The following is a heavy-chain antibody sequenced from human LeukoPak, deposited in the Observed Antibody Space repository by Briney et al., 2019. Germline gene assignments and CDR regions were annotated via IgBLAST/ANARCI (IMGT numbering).Heavy chain of an antibody. CDR1: GYTFSNYN. CDR3: ARVRDGYNDAYDI. D-gene: IGHD5-24*01. CDR2: VNPSGDST. V-gene: IGHV1-46*01. J-gene: IGHJ3*02. Sequence: AASVKVSCKASGYTFSNYNIHWLRQVPGQGLEWMGIVNPSGDSTNYAQNFQGRVTMTGDTSTSTVYMELSSLRSEDTAVYYCARVRDGYNDAYDIWGQGTMVTVTS.